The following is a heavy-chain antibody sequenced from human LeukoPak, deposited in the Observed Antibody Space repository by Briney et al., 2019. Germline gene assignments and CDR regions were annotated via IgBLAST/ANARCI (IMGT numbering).Heavy chain of an antibody. D-gene: IGHD4-17*01. J-gene: IGHJ5*02. CDR2: ISSSGSTI. CDR3: ARVGGDFSWFDP. Sequence: PGGSLRLSCAASGFTFSSYEMNWVRQAPGKGLEWVSYISSSGSTIYYADSVKGRFTISRDNAKNSLYLQMSSLRAEDTAVYYCARVGGDFSWFDPWGQGTLVTVSS. V-gene: IGHV3-48*03. CDR1: GFTFSSYE.